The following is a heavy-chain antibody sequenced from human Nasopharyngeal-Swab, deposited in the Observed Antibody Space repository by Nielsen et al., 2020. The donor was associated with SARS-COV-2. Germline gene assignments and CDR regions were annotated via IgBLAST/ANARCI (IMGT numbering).Heavy chain of an antibody. Sequence: ESLKISCKGSGYSFTSYWIGWVRQMPGKGLEWMGIIYPGDSDTRYSPSFQGQVTISADKSISTAYLQWSSLKASDTAMYYCARFYCSSTSCPDYYGMDVWGQGTTVTVSS. J-gene: IGHJ6*02. V-gene: IGHV5-51*01. CDR3: ARFYCSSTSCPDYYGMDV. CDR1: GYSFTSYW. D-gene: IGHD2-2*01. CDR2: IYPGDSDT.